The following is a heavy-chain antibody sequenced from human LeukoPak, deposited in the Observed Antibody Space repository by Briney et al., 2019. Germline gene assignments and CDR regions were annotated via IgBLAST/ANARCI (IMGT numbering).Heavy chain of an antibody. D-gene: IGHD4-17*01. V-gene: IGHV1-69*13. CDR1: GGSFSSYD. Sequence: SVRVSCKAPGGSFSSYDISWVRQAPGQGLEWMGGTIPIFGTANYAQKFQGRVTITADESTSTAYMELSSLRSEDTAVYYCAVRVYGDYVDYFQHWGQGTLVTVSS. CDR2: TIPIFGTA. CDR3: AVRVYGDYVDYFQH. J-gene: IGHJ1*01.